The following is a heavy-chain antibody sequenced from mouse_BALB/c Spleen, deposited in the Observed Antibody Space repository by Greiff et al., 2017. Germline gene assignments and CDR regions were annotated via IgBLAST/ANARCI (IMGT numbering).Heavy chain of an antibody. Sequence: QVQLQQPGAELVKPGASVKLSCKASGYTFTSYWMHWVKQRPGQGLEWIGEINPSNGRTNYNEKFKSKATLTVDKSSSTAYMQLSSLTSEDSAVYYCARSDIDYWGQGTTLTVSS. V-gene: IGHV1S81*02. J-gene: IGHJ2*01. CDR1: GYTFTSYW. CDR2: INPSNGRT. D-gene: IGHD3-3*01. CDR3: ARSDIDY.